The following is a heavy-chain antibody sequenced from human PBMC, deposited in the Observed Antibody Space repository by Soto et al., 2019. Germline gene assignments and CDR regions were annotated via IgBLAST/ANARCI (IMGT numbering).Heavy chain of an antibody. CDR2: IFSNDEK. D-gene: IGHD5-18*01. Sequence: SGPTLVNPTDTLTLTCTVSGFSLSNARMGVSWIRQPPGKALEWLAHIFSNDEKSYSTSLKSRLTISKDTSKSQVVLTMTNMDPVDTATYYCARIPLSYGYSGLYYYGMYVWGQGTTVTVSS. J-gene: IGHJ6*02. CDR3: ARIPLSYGYSGLYYYGMYV. V-gene: IGHV2-26*01. CDR1: GFSLSNARMG.